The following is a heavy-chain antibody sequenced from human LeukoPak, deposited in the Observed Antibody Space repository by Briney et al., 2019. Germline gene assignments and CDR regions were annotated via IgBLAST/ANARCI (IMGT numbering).Heavy chain of an antibody. J-gene: IGHJ4*02. CDR3: ARARGSSYGLFDY. CDR2: INGEGLST. V-gene: IGHV3-74*01. CDR1: GITFSSHW. Sequence: GGSLRLSCAASGITFSSHWMHWVRQAPGKGLVWVSRINGEGLSTSYADSVQGRFTISRDNVKNTLYLQMNSLRAEDTAVYYCARARGSSYGLFDYWGQGTLVTVSS. D-gene: IGHD5-18*01.